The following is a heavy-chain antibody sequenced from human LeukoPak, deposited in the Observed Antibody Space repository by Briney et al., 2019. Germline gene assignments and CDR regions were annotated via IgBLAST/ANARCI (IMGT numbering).Heavy chain of an antibody. CDR3: ARAGRYCSGGSCYGIWYFDY. CDR1: GYTFTSYY. D-gene: IGHD2-15*01. Sequence: ASVKVSCKASGYTFTSYYMHWARQAPGQGLEWMGIINPSGGSTSYAQKFQGRVTMTRDMSTSTVYMELSSLRSEDTAVYYCARAGRYCSGGSCYGIWYFDYWGQGTLVTVSS. V-gene: IGHV1-46*01. J-gene: IGHJ4*02. CDR2: INPSGGST.